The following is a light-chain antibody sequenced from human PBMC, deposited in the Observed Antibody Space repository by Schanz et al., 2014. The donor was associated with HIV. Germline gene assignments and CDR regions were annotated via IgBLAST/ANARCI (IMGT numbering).Light chain of an antibody. CDR2: GAS. Sequence: TVLTQSPGSLSLSPGETVTLSCRASRSVSSNFLAWYQQKPGQPPRLLIYGASNRATGIPARFSGSGSGTDFTLTISSLEAEDFAVYYCQQYGSSLPYTFGQGTKLEIK. CDR3: QQYGSSLPYT. J-gene: IGKJ2*01. CDR1: RSVSSNF. V-gene: IGKV3-20*01.